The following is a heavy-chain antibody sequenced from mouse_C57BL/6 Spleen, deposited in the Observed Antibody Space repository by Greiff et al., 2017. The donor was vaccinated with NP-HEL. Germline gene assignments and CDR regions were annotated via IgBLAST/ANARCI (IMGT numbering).Heavy chain of an antibody. CDR3: ARGDYGSSS. J-gene: IGHJ2*01. V-gene: IGHV1-50*01. Sequence: QVQLQQSGAELVKPGASVKLSCKASGYTFTSYWMQWVKQRPGQGLEWIGEIDPSDSYTNYNQKFKGKATLTVDTSSSTAYMQLSSLTSEDSAVYYCARGDYGSSSWGQGTTLTVSS. D-gene: IGHD1-1*01. CDR1: GYTFTSYW. CDR2: IDPSDSYT.